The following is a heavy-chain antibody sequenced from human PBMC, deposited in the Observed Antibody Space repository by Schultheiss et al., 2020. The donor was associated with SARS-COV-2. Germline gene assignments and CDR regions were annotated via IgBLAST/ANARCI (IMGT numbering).Heavy chain of an antibody. D-gene: IGHD6-19*01. Sequence: GESLKISCAASGFTFSSYAMHWVRQAPGKGLEWVAVISYDGSNKYYADSVKGRFTISRDNSKNTLYLQMNSLRAEDTAVYYCVKDRTLGSGWYEGVYYYYGMDVWGQGTTVTVSS. V-gene: IGHV3-30*07. CDR1: GFTFSSYA. CDR2: ISYDGSNK. CDR3: VKDRTLGSGWYEGVYYYYGMDV. J-gene: IGHJ6*02.